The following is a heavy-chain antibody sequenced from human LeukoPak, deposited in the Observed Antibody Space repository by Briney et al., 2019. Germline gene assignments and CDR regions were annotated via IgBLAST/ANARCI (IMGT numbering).Heavy chain of an antibody. Sequence: GGSLRLSCAASGLTFSSYGMHWVRQAPGKGLEWVAFIRYDGSNKYYADSVKGRFTISRDNSKNTLYLQMNSLRAEDTAVYYCAKDISGSGEGFDIWGQGTMVTVSS. CDR1: GLTFSSYG. J-gene: IGHJ3*02. CDR2: IRYDGSNK. V-gene: IGHV3-30*02. D-gene: IGHD3-10*01. CDR3: AKDISGSGEGFDI.